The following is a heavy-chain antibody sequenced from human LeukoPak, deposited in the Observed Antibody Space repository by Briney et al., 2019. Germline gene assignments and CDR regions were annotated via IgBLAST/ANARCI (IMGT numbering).Heavy chain of an antibody. J-gene: IGHJ1*01. CDR2: ITGTGDET. V-gene: IGHV3-23*01. CDR3: AKVSRRGYCSSTSCFHEYFQH. D-gene: IGHD2-2*01. CDR1: GFTFSRYA. Sequence: GGSLRLSCAASGFTFSRYAMNWVRQAPGKGLEWVSTITGTGDETFYADSVKGRFTISRDNSRNTLYLQMNSLRAEDTAVYYCAKVSRRGYCSSTSCFHEYFQHWGQGTLVTVSS.